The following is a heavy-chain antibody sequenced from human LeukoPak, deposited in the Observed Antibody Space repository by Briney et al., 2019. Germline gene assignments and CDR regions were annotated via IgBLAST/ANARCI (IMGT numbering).Heavy chain of an antibody. CDR2: IYSGGST. J-gene: IGHJ4*02. CDR1: GFTVSSNY. V-gene: IGHV3-66*01. D-gene: IGHD3-16*02. CDR3: ASALYYDYLWGSYRYYYFDY. Sequence: GGSLRLSCAASGFTVSSNYMSWVRQAPGKGLEWVSVIYSGGSTYYADSVKGRFTISRDNSKNTLYLQMNSLRAEDTAVYYCASALYYDYLWGSYRYYYFDYWGQGTLVTVSS.